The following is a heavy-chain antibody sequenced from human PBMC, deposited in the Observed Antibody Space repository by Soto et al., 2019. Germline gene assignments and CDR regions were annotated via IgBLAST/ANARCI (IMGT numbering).Heavy chain of an antibody. V-gene: IGHV5-10-1*01. J-gene: IGHJ6*02. D-gene: IGHD6-6*01. CDR1: GYSFTNYW. CDR2: IDPSDSYT. Sequence: GESLKIYCKGSGYSFTNYWISWVRQMPGKGLERMGRIDPSDSYTNYSQSFQGHVTTSADKSISTAYLQWSSLKASDTAMYYCARSSSPEYYYYYGMDVWGQGTTVTVSS. CDR3: ARSSSPEYYYYYGMDV.